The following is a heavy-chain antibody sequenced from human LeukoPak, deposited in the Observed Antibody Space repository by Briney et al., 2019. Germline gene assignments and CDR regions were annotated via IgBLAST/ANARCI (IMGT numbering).Heavy chain of an antibody. CDR2: IRYDGSNK. CDR1: GFTFSSYG. Sequence: GGSLRLSCAASGFTFSSYGMHWVRQAPGKGLEWVAFIRYDGSNKYYADSVKGRFTISRDNSKNTLYLQMNSLRAEDTAVYYCAKDDGYYGSGSYLGNDYWGQGTLVTVSS. V-gene: IGHV3-30*02. CDR3: AKDDGYYGSGSYLGNDY. D-gene: IGHD3-10*01. J-gene: IGHJ4*02.